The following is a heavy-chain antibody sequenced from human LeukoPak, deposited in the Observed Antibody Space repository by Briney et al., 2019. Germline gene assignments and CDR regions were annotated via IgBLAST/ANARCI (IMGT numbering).Heavy chain of an antibody. J-gene: IGHJ4*02. CDR3: ARHSVLWFRGGGDY. V-gene: IGHV4-59*05. D-gene: IGHD3-10*01. CDR1: GGSIINYY. CDR2: IYYSGST. Sequence: SETLSLTCSVSGGSIINYYWSWIRQSPGKGLEWIGSIYYSGSTYYNPSLKSRVTISVDTSKNQFSLKLSSVTAADTAVYYCARHSVLWFRGGGDYWGQGTLVTVSS.